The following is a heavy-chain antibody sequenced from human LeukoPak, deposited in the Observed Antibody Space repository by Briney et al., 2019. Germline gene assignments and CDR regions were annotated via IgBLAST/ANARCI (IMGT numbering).Heavy chain of an antibody. J-gene: IGHJ4*02. V-gene: IGHV4-59*08. CDR3: ASPLCSGGSCYFHY. CDR1: GGSISSYY. Sequence: SETLSLTCTVSGGSISSYYWSWIRQPPGEGLEWIGYIYYSGSTNYNPSLKSRVTISVDTSKNQFSLKLSSVTAADTPVYYCASPLCSGGSCYFHYWGQGTLVTVSS. D-gene: IGHD2-15*01. CDR2: IYYSGST.